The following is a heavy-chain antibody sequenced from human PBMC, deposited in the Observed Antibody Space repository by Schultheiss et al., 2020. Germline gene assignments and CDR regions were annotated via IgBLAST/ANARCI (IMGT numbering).Heavy chain of an antibody. Sequence: SQTLSLTCTVSGGSISSGGYYWSWIRQHPGKGLEWIGYIYYSGSTNYNPSLKSRVTISADTSKNQFSLKLSSVTAADTAVYYCARDHRQCSGGSCWSYWYFDLWGRGTLVTVSS. CDR1: GGSISSGGYY. D-gene: IGHD2-15*01. CDR3: ARDHRQCSGGSCWSYWYFDL. J-gene: IGHJ2*01. CDR2: IYYSGST. V-gene: IGHV4-31*03.